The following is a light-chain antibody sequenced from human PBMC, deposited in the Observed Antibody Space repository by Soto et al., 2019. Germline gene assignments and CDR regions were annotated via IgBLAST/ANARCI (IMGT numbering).Light chain of an antibody. J-gene: IGKJ1*01. Sequence: EIVLTQSPGTLSLSPGERATLSCRASQSVSSSHLGWYQQKHGQAPRLLIYGASIRATGIPDRFSGSGSGTDFTLTISDLEPEDFAVYYCQQHSHWPPWTFGQGTRVEIQ. CDR2: GAS. CDR1: QSVSSSH. CDR3: QQHSHWPPWT. V-gene: IGKV3D-20*02.